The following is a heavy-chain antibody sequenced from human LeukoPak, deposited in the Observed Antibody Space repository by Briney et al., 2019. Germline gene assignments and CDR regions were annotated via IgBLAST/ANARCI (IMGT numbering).Heavy chain of an antibody. CDR2: ISSSSSYI. CDR3: AREHQGPLVAHAFDI. CDR1: GFTFSSYS. V-gene: IGHV3-21*01. Sequence: GGSLRLSCAASGFTFSSYSMNWVRQAPGKGLEWVSSISSSSSYIYYADSVKGRFTISRDNSKNTLYLQMNSLRAEDTAVYYCAREHQGPLVAHAFDIWGQGTMVTVSS. J-gene: IGHJ3*02. D-gene: IGHD5-12*01.